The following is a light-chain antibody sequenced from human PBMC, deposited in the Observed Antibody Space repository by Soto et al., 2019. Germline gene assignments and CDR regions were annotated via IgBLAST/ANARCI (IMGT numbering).Light chain of an antibody. CDR1: SSDIGRYNY. Sequence: QSALTQAASVSGSPGQSITISCTGTSSDIGRYNYVSWYQQHPGRAPKLMIYEVTNRPSGVSNRFSGSKSGNTASLTISGLQAEDEADYYCSSYTTSTTWVFAGGTQLTVL. V-gene: IGLV2-14*01. CDR2: EVT. CDR3: SSYTTSTTWV. J-gene: IGLJ3*02.